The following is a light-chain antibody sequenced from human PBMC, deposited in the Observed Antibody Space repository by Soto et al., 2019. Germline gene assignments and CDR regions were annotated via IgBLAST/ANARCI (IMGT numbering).Light chain of an antibody. V-gene: IGKV1-39*01. Sequence: DIQMTQSPSSLSASVGDRVTITCRASQTISRYLNWYQQKPGKAPKLLIYAASSLQSGVPSRFSGSGSGTDFTLTISSLQPEDFATYYCKQSYSTLGYTFGQGTKLEIK. CDR1: QTISRY. CDR2: AAS. CDR3: KQSYSTLGYT. J-gene: IGKJ2*01.